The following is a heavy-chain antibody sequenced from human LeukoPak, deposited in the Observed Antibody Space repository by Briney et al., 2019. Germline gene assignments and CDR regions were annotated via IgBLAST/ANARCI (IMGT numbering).Heavy chain of an antibody. CDR2: ISSGGDRT. CDR1: GFTFSSYA. Sequence: GGSLRLSCAASGFTFSSYAMSWVRQAPGKGLEWVSAISSGGDRTYYADSVQGRFTISRDNSKNTLYLQMDSLRADDTAIYYCARGGYNADWYFGLWGRGTLVTVSS. J-gene: IGHJ2*01. D-gene: IGHD5-24*01. CDR3: ARGGYNADWYFGL. V-gene: IGHV3-23*01.